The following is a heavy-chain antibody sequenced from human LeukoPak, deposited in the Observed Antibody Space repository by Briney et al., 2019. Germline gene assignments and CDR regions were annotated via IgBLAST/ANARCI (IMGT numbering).Heavy chain of an antibody. CDR3: AREKGLHTAMSGYYFDY. CDR2: IYYSGST. J-gene: IGHJ4*02. D-gene: IGHD5-18*01. Sequence: SETLSLTCTVSGGSISSYYWSWIRQPPGKGLEWMGYIYYSGSTNYNPSLKSRITISVDTSKNQFSLKLSSVTAADTAVYYCAREKGLHTAMSGYYFDYWGQGTLSPSPQ. V-gene: IGHV4-59*01. CDR1: GGSISSYY.